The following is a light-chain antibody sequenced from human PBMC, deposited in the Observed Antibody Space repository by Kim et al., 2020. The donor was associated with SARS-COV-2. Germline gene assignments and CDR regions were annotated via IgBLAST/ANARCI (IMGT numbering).Light chain of an antibody. CDR1: RGISTW. Sequence: SAAVGDRVVMTWRASRGISTWLNWYQQRQGQAPKLLISGASNLHSGVPSRFSGSGSGTDFTLTSSRLQPEDFATYYCQQGNSFSTFGQGTRLEIK. V-gene: IGKV1-12*01. J-gene: IGKJ5*01. CDR2: GAS. CDR3: QQGNSFST.